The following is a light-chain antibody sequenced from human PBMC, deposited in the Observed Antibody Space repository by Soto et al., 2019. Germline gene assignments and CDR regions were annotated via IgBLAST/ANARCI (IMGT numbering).Light chain of an antibody. CDR1: RSVTSN. J-gene: IGKJ3*01. CDR2: GAS. CDR3: KQYNNWPPSFT. V-gene: IGKV3-15*01. Sequence: EIVMTQSPATLYFSPGERATLSARASRSVTSNLAWNQQNPGQAPRLLIYGASTRAPGIPAGFSGSGSGTEFTLTISSLQSEDYAVYYCKQYNNWPPSFTFGPGTKVDIK.